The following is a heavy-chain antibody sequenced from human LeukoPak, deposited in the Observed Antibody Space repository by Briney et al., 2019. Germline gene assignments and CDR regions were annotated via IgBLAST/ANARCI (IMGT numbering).Heavy chain of an antibody. CDR2: IGHTGSIT. CDR3: ARQDIVVVPAADC. CDR1: GFTFGSYS. V-gene: IGHV3-48*04. Sequence: GGSLRLSCVGSGFTFGSYSMNWVRHAPGKGLEWVSYIGHTGSITDYADSVKGRFTISRDNAKNSLYLQMNSLRAEDTAVYYCARQDIVVVPAADCWGQGTLVTVSS. J-gene: IGHJ4*02. D-gene: IGHD2-2*01.